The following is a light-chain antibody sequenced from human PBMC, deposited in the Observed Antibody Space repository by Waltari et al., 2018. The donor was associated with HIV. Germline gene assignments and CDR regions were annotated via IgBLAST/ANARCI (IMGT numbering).Light chain of an antibody. J-gene: IGLJ2*01. Sequence: QSVLTQPPSVSAAPGQMVTISCSGSSSNIGNNFVSWYQQLPGTAPKLLIYENNKRPSGIPDRSSGSKSGTSATRGITGLQTGDEANYYCGTWDSSLSATPVFGGGTKLTVL. V-gene: IGLV1-51*01. CDR3: GTWDSSLSATPV. CDR1: SSNIGNNF. CDR2: ENN.